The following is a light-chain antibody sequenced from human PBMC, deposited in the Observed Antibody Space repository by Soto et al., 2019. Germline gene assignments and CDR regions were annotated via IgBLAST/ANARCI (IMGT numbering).Light chain of an antibody. CDR3: QSYDSNLSEV. CDR2: GSD. CDR1: GSNIGAGYG. J-gene: IGLJ1*01. Sequence: QSVLTQPPSVPGAPGQTVTISCTGSGSNIGAGYGVQWYQQLPGTAHRLLIYGSDDRPSGVPDRFSASVSGNSASLAITGLQTEDEAVYYCQSYDSNLSEVFGPGTKVTVL. V-gene: IGLV1-40*01.